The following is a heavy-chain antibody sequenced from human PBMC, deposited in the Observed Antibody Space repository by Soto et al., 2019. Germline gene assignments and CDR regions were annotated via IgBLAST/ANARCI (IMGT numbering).Heavy chain of an antibody. D-gene: IGHD3-22*01. CDR1: GFTFSSYE. CDR3: ARSSGHYRPFDS. J-gene: IGHJ4*02. Sequence: EVQLLESGGGLVQTGGSLRLSCAASGFTFSSYEMNWVRQAPGKGLEWVSHITSRADTIYYADSVKGRFTISRDNAESSLYLQMNSLRAEDTAVYYCARSSGHYRPFDSWGQGTLVTVSS. V-gene: IGHV3-48*03. CDR2: ITSRADTI.